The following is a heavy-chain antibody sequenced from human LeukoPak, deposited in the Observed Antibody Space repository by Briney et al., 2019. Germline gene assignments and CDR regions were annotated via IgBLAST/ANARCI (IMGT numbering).Heavy chain of an antibody. V-gene: IGHV3-23*01. CDR1: GFTFSSYA. CDR2: IRGSTAVT. D-gene: IGHD3-10*01. Sequence: PGGSLRLSCAASGFTFSSYAMSWVRQPPGKGLEWVSVIRGSTAVTYFADSVKGRFTVSRDNSKNTLYLQMNSLRAEDTAVYYCAKAPTPYYYGSGTHPPLWFDPWGQGTLVTVSS. CDR3: AKAPTPYYYGSGTHPPLWFDP. J-gene: IGHJ5*02.